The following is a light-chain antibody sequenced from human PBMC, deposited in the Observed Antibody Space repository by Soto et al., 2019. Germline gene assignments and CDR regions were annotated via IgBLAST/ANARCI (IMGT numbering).Light chain of an antibody. CDR2: LAS. J-gene: IGKJ2*01. V-gene: IGKV2-28*01. CDR1: QSLLHRNGYSS. CDR3: MQAIQPPYS. Sequence: DIVMTQSPLSLPVSPGEPASISCRSSQSLLHRNGYSSLDWYLQKPGQSTRLLIYLASTRASGVPDKFSASGSGTVFTLKISRVEAEDVGIYYCMQAIQPPYSFGQGTKLEI.